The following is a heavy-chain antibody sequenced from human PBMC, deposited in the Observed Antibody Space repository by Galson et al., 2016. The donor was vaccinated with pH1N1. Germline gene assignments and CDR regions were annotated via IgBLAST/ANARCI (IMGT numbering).Heavy chain of an antibody. CDR3: ARETPYSSGWGYYYGMDV. J-gene: IGHJ6*02. V-gene: IGHV3-30-3*01. D-gene: IGHD6-19*01. CDR1: GFIFSDYW. Sequence: SLRLSCAASGFIFSDYWMSWVRQAPGKGLEWVALTSYDGSNKYYADSVKGRFTISRDNSKNTLYLEMNSLRAEDTAVYYCARETPYSSGWGYYYGMDVWGQGTTVTVSS. CDR2: TSYDGSNK.